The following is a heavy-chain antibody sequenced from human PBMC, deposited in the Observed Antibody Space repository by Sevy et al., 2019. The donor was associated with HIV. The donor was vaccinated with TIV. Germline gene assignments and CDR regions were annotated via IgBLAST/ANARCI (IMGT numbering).Heavy chain of an antibody. V-gene: IGHV3-48*02. J-gene: IGHJ4*02. Sequence: GSLRLSCAASGFTFSSYSMNWVRQAPGKGLEWVSYISSSSTIYYADSVKGRFTISRDNAKNSLYLQMNSLRDEDTAVYYCARDQATVTTRGVLDYWGQGTLVTVSS. CDR1: GFTFSSYS. CDR2: ISSSSTI. D-gene: IGHD4-17*01. CDR3: ARDQATVTTRGVLDY.